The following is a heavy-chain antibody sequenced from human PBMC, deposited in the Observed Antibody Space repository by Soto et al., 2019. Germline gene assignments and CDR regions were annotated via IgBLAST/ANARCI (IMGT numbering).Heavy chain of an antibody. V-gene: IGHV4-59*01. CDR2: IYYSGNA. Sequence: PSETLSLTCSVSGGSMRDYYWSWIRQSPGKGPEWIGYIYYSGNANYNPSLKSRVTISVDMPKSLFSLKLNSVTAADTAVYYCARQLGLWQPLDYWGRGTLVTVSS. D-gene: IGHD1-1*01. J-gene: IGHJ4*02. CDR1: GGSMRDYY. CDR3: ARQLGLWQPLDY.